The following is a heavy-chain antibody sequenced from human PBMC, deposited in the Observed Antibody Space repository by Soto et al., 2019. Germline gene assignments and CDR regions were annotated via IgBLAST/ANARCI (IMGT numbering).Heavy chain of an antibody. V-gene: IGHV4-34*01. D-gene: IGHD4-17*01. J-gene: IGHJ4*02. CDR1: GGSFSGYY. CDR2: INHSGST. CDR3: ARFSRLLKDYGDSPFDY. Sequence: PSETLSLTCAVYGGSFSGYYWSWIRQPPGKGLEWIGEINHSGSTNYNPSLKSRVTISVDTSKNQFSLKLSSVTAADTAVYYCARFSRLLKDYGDSPFDYWGQGTLVTVSS.